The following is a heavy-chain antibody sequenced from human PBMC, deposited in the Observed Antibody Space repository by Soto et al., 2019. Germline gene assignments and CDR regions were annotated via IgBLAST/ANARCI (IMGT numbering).Heavy chain of an antibody. Sequence: QITLKESGPTLVKPTQTLTLTCSFSGFSLSTSGVAVGWIRQPPGKALEWLAVIYWDDDRRYSPSLKSRLTITKDTSKNQVVLTMTNMDPVNTATYYCAHRVPIEGHFDPWGQGTLVTVSS. V-gene: IGHV2-5*02. CDR2: IYWDDDR. CDR3: AHRVPIEGHFDP. J-gene: IGHJ5*02. CDR1: GFSLSTSGVA.